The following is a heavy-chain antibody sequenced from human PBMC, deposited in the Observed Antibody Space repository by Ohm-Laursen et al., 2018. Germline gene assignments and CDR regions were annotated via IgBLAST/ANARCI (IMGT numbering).Heavy chain of an antibody. D-gene: IGHD3-22*01. CDR3: AHRRLTYERYSRVADLVVDADY. Sequence: TQTLTLTCTFSGFSLSTSGVGVGWIRQPPGKALEWLALIYWNDDKRYSPSLKSRLTITKDTSKNQVVLTMTNMDPVDTATYYCAHRRLTYERYSRVADLVVDADYWGQGTLVTVSS. CDR2: IYWNDDK. J-gene: IGHJ4*02. V-gene: IGHV2-5*01. CDR1: GFSLSTSGVG.